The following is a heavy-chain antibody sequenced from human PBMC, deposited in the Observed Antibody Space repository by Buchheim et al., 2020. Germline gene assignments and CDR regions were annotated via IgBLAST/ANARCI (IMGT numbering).Heavy chain of an antibody. Sequence: QLQLQESGPGLVKPSETLSLTCTVSGGSISSSSYYWGWIREPPGKGLEWIGSIYYSGSTYYNPSLKSRVTISVDTSKNQFSLKLSSVTAADTTVYYCARQSSGWYGYFDYWGQGTL. CDR2: IYYSGST. CDR1: GGSISSSSYY. CDR3: ARQSSGWYGYFDY. V-gene: IGHV4-39*01. D-gene: IGHD6-19*01. J-gene: IGHJ4*02.